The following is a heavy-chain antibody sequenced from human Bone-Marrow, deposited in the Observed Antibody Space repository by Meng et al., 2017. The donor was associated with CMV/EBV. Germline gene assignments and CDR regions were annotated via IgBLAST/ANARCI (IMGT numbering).Heavy chain of an antibody. V-gene: IGHV3-7*01. Sequence: GESLKISCVASGFPFGSYWMSWVRQAPGKGLEWVANIKHDGTQRYYVDSVKGRFTISRDNTKNSLFLQMNSLRAEDTAVYYCARDPKYNSGFWGQGTLVTVPS. CDR3: ARDPKYNSGF. CDR1: GFPFGSYW. J-gene: IGHJ4*02. CDR2: IKHDGTQR. D-gene: IGHD6-19*01.